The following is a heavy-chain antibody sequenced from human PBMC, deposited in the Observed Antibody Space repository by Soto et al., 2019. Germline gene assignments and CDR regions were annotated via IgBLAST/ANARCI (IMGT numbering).Heavy chain of an antibody. D-gene: IGHD3-16*02. J-gene: IGHJ4*02. Sequence: QVQLQQWGAGLLKPSETLSLTCAVYGGSFSGYYWGWIRQPPGKGLEWIGEINHSGSTNYNPSLKSRVTISVDTSKNQFSLKLSSVTAADTAVYYCARHMITFGGVIADYWGQGTLVTVSS. CDR2: INHSGST. CDR3: ARHMITFGGVIADY. CDR1: GGSFSGYY. V-gene: IGHV4-34*01.